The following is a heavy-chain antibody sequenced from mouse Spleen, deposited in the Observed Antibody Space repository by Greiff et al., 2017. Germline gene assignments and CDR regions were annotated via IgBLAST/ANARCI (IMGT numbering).Heavy chain of an antibody. Sequence: QVQLKEPGAELVRPGSSVKLSCKASGYTFTSYWMHWVKQRPIQGLEWIGNIDPSDSETHYNQKFKDKATLTVDKSSSTAYMQLSSLTSEDSAVYYCARDGYPFDYWGQGTTLTVSS. CDR1: GYTFTSYW. V-gene: IGHV1-52*01. CDR3: ARDGYPFDY. CDR2: IDPSDSET. D-gene: IGHD2-3*01. J-gene: IGHJ2*01.